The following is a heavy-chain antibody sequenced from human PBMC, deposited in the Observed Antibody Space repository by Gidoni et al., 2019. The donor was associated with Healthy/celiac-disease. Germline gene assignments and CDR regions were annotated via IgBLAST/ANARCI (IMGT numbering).Heavy chain of an antibody. CDR2: IYHSGST. D-gene: IGHD6-13*01. V-gene: IGHV4-4*02. Sequence: QVQLQESGPGLVKPSETLSLTCAVSGGSISRSNWWSWVRQPPGKGLEWIGKIYHSGSTNYNPTRKSRVTISVDKSKNQFSRKLSSVTAADAAVYYCARYIAAAGSFYYYYYMDVWGEGTTGTVSS. J-gene: IGHJ6*03. CDR1: GGSISRSNW. CDR3: ARYIAAAGSFYYYYYMDV.